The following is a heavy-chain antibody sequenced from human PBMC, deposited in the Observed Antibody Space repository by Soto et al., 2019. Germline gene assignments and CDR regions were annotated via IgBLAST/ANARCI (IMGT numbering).Heavy chain of an antibody. J-gene: IGHJ5*02. CDR1: GGSISSSSYY. CDR2: SYYSGST. V-gene: IGHV4-39*01. D-gene: IGHD6-13*01. CDR3: ARHVSSSWYPTAFDP. Sequence: QLQLQESGPGLVKPSETLSLTCTVSGGSISSSSYYWGWIRQPPGKGLEGIGSSYYSGSTYYNPSLKSRVTISVDTSKNQFSLKLSSVTAADTAVYYCARHVSSSWYPTAFDPWGQGTLVTVSS.